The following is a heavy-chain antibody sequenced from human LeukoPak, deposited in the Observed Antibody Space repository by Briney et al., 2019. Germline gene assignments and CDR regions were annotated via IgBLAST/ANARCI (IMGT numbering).Heavy chain of an antibody. CDR1: GGSISSYY. D-gene: IGHD3-10*01. V-gene: IGHV4-59*01. Sequence: PSETLSLTCTVSGGSISSYYWSWLRQPPGKGLEWLGYIYYSGSTNYNPSLKSRVTISVDTSKNQFSLKLSSVTAADTAVYYCARGITMVRGSYYYYMDVWGKGTTVTISS. CDR2: IYYSGST. CDR3: ARGITMVRGSYYYYMDV. J-gene: IGHJ6*03.